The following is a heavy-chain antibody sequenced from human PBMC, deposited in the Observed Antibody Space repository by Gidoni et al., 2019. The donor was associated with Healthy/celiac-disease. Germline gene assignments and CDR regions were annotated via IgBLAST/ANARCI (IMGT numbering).Heavy chain of an antibody. D-gene: IGHD3-10*01. Sequence: EVQLLESGGGLVQPGGSLRLSCAASGFTLSSYAMSWVRQAPGKGLEWVSAISGSGGSTYYADSVKGRFTISRDNSKNTLYLQMNSLRAEDTAVYYCAKDYRGFGEFNDAFDIWGQGTMVTVSS. V-gene: IGHV3-23*01. CDR2: ISGSGGST. J-gene: IGHJ3*02. CDR1: GFTLSSYA. CDR3: AKDYRGFGEFNDAFDI.